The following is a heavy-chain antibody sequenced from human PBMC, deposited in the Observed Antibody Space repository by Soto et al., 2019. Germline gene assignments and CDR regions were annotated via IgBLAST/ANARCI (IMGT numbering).Heavy chain of an antibody. CDR1: GFTFSSYG. CDR3: ARDQAGYSSSFDI. CDR2: IWYDGSNK. Sequence: QVQLVESGGGVVQPGRSLRLSCAASGFTFSSYGMHWVRQAPGKGLEWVAVIWYDGSNKYYADSVKGRFTISRDNSKNTLYLQMNSLRAEDTALYYCARDQAGYSSSFDIWGQGTMVTVSS. V-gene: IGHV3-33*01. D-gene: IGHD6-19*01. J-gene: IGHJ3*02.